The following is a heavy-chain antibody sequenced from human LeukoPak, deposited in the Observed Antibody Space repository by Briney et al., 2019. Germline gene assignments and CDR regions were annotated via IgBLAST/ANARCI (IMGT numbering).Heavy chain of an antibody. D-gene: IGHD5-12*01. J-gene: IGHJ4*02. CDR3: ARKGAYAFDY. Sequence: PGGSLRLSCAASGFTFDDYGMSWVRQAPGKGLEWVSSISSSSNYIYYADSLKGRFTSSRDNAKNSLYLQMNSLRVEDTAVYYCARKGAYAFDYWGQGTLVTVSS. CDR1: GFTFDDYG. V-gene: IGHV3-21*01. CDR2: ISSSSNYI.